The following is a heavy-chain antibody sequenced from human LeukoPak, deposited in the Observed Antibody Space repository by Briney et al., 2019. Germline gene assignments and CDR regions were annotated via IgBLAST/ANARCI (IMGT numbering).Heavy chain of an antibody. Sequence: ASVIVSCKASGDAFKTYGVSWVRRAPGQGLEWMGWIRESNGDTHYAQNLQDRVTLTTDTSTRTAYMELRSLTSDDTAVYYCARDQGFGDHAAVYWGQGTLVIVSS. V-gene: IGHV1-18*01. CDR2: IRESNGDT. CDR3: ARDQGFGDHAAVY. J-gene: IGHJ4*02. D-gene: IGHD4-17*01. CDR1: GDAFKTYG.